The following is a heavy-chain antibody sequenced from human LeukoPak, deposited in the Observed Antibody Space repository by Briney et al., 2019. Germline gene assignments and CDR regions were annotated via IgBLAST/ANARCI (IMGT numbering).Heavy chain of an antibody. CDR1: GFTLSSYA. V-gene: IGHV3-23*01. J-gene: IGHJ4*02. D-gene: IGHD3-9*01. CDR3: AKYLLGANYDILTGPLGD. Sequence: SGGTLRLSCAASGFTLSSYAMSWVRQAPGKGLEWVSAISGSGGSTYYADSVKGRFTISRDNSKNTLYLQMNSLRPEDTAVYYCAKYLLGANYDILTGPLGDWGQGTLVTVSS. CDR2: ISGSGGST.